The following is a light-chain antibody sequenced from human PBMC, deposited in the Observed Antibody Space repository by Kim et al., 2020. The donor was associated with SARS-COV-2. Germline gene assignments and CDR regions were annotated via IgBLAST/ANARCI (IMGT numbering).Light chain of an antibody. V-gene: IGKV1-39*01. CDR1: RSISTY. J-gene: IGKJ2*01. Sequence: DIQMTQSPSSLSASVGDRVTITCRASRSISTYLNWYQQRPGKAPKLLIYAASSLPSGVPSRFSGSGSGTDFTLTISSLQPEDFATYYCQQGYSTFGQGTKLEI. CDR2: AAS. CDR3: QQGYST.